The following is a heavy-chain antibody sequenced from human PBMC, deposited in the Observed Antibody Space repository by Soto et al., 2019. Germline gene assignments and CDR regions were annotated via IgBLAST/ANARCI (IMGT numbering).Heavy chain of an antibody. Sequence: SETLSLTCTVSGGSISSYYWSWIRQPPGKGLEWIGYIYYSGSTNYNPSLKSRVTISVDTSKNQFSLKLSSVTAADTAVYYCARGPRGSSWYGRLFDYWGQGTLVTVSS. CDR1: GGSISSYY. D-gene: IGHD6-13*01. V-gene: IGHV4-59*01. J-gene: IGHJ4*02. CDR3: ARGPRGSSWYGRLFDY. CDR2: IYYSGST.